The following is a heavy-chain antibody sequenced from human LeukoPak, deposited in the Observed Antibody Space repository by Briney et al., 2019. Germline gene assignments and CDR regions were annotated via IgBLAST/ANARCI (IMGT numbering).Heavy chain of an antibody. CDR2: INHSGST. CDR1: GGSFSGYY. J-gene: IGHJ6*03. D-gene: IGHD6-19*01. V-gene: IGHV4-34*01. Sequence: SETLSLTCAVYGGSFSGYYWSWIRQPPGKGLEWIGEINHSGSTNYNPSLKSRVNISVDTSKNQFSLKLSSVTAADTAVYYCARDRQQRLESGDYYMDVWGKGTTVTISS. CDR3: ARDRQQRLESGDYYMDV.